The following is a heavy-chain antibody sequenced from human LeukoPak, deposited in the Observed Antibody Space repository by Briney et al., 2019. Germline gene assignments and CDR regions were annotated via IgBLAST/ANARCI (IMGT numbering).Heavy chain of an antibody. CDR3: ARDHLPSDYDFWSGPDY. J-gene: IGHJ4*02. CDR2: ISSNGGST. Sequence: PGGSLRLSCAASGFTFSSYAMHWVRQAPGKGLEYVSAISSNGGSTYYANSVKGGFTISRDNSKNTLYLQMGSLRAEDMAVYYCARDHLPSDYDFWSGPDYWGQGTLVPVSS. D-gene: IGHD3-3*01. CDR1: GFTFSSYA. V-gene: IGHV3-64*01.